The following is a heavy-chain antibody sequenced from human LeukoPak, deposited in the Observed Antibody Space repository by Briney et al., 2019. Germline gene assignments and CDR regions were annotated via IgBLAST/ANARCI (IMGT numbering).Heavy chain of an antibody. D-gene: IGHD3-10*01. CDR1: GFNINDYY. CDR2: IGDGGRDI. V-gene: IGHV3-11*01. J-gene: IGHJ4*02. CDR3: ATGRQIREADY. Sequence: GGSLRLSCAASGFNINDYYMAWIRQAPGKGLEWLSYIGDGGRDINYAAFVKGRFTISRDNARNSLYLQLNSLRVEDTAVYYCATGRQIREADYWGQGTLVTAAS.